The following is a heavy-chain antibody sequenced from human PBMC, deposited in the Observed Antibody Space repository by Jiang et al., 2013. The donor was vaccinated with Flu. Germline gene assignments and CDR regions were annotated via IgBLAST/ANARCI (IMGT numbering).Heavy chain of an antibody. CDR1: GFSLSTDGVG. Sequence: KPTQTLTLTCTFSGFSLSTDGVGVGWIRQPPGKTLEWLAVMFWDGDKRYSPSLKTRLAITKDTSKNQVVLRLTNMNPVDTATYSCVHLNRGSSGSYYPYYFDYWGQGTPVTVSS. J-gene: IGHJ4*02. D-gene: IGHD3-10*01. CDR3: VHLNRGSSGSYYPYYFDY. CDR2: MFWDGDK. V-gene: IGHV2-5*02.